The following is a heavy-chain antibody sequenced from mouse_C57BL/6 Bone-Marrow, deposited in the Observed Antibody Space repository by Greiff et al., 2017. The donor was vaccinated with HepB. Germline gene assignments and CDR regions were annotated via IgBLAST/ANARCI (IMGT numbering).Heavy chain of an antibody. CDR1: GFTFSSYA. D-gene: IGHD2-5*01. CDR3: ARFYYSNYGGAMDY. Sequence: EVMLVESGGGLVKPGGSLKLSCAASGFTFSSYAMSWVRQTPEKRLEWVATISDGGSYTYYPDNVKGRFTLSRDNAKNNLYLQMSHLKSEDTAMYYCARFYYSNYGGAMDYWGQGTSVTVSS. J-gene: IGHJ4*01. CDR2: ISDGGSYT. V-gene: IGHV5-4*03.